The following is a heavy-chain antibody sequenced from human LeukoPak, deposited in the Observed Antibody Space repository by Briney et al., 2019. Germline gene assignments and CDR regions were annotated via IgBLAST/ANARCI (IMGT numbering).Heavy chain of an antibody. CDR2: ISISSSYI. V-gene: IGHV3-21*01. D-gene: IGHD3-10*01. Sequence: GGSLRLSCAASGFTFSSYRMNWVRQPPGRGREWFSSISISSSYIYYADSVKGRSTISRDNAKNALYLQMNSLRAEDTAVYYCARLRGGYYGSGEYYYYYGMDVWGKGTTVTVSS. J-gene: IGHJ6*04. CDR3: ARLRGGYYGSGEYYYYYGMDV. CDR1: GFTFSSYR.